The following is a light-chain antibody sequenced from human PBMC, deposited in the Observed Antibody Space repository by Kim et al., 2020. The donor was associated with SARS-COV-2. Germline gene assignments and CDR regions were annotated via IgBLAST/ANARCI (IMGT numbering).Light chain of an antibody. J-gene: IGKJ4*01. Sequence: WSPGERATLSCRASQSVSSSYFAWYQQKPGQAPRLLIYGAYSRDTGIPDRFRGSGSGTDFTLSISRLEPEDFAVYYCQHYGNSLTFGGGTKVDIK. CDR3: QHYGNSLT. CDR1: QSVSSSY. CDR2: GAY. V-gene: IGKV3-20*01.